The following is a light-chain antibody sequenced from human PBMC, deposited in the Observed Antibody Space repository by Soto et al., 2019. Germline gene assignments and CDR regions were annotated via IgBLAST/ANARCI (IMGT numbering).Light chain of an antibody. J-gene: IGKJ1*01. CDR2: AAS. V-gene: IGKV1-39*01. Sequence: IQMTQSPSSLSASVGDRVTITCQTSQSISSYLNWFQQKPGRAPKLLIYAASRLQSGVPSRFSGSGSGTDFTLTISSLQPEDFATYYCQQSYSTPRTFGQGTKVEIK. CDR1: QSISSY. CDR3: QQSYSTPRT.